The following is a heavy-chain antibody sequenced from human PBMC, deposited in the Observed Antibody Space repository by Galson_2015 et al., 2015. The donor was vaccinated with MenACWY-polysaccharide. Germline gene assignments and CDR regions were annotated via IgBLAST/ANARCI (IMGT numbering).Heavy chain of an antibody. Sequence: SCKASGYTFTSYNINWVRQATGQGLEWMGWMNPNSGKTGYAQKFQGRVTMTRDTSISTAYMELSSLRSEDTAVYYCARSLTTGTSDVDFWGQGTLVTVSS. D-gene: IGHD1-1*01. CDR3: ARSLTTGTSDVDF. CDR1: GYTFTSYN. V-gene: IGHV1-8*01. J-gene: IGHJ4*02. CDR2: MNPNSGKT.